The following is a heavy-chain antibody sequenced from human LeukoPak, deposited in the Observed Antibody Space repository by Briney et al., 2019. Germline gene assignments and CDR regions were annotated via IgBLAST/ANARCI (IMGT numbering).Heavy chain of an antibody. CDR3: ASSLGYCTNGVCYKYAFQV. Sequence: GGSLRLSCAASGFTFSSYGMHWVRQAPGKGLEWVSSISTSSSYIYYGDSVKGRFTISRDNAKNSLYLQMNSLRAEDTAVYYCASSLGYCTNGVCYKYAFQVWGQGTKVTVSS. J-gene: IGHJ3*01. V-gene: IGHV3-21*01. CDR2: ISTSSSYI. D-gene: IGHD2-8*01. CDR1: GFTFSSYG.